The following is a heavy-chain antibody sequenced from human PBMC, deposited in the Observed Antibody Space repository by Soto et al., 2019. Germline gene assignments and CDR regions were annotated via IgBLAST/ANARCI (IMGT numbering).Heavy chain of an antibody. CDR1: GYTFTSDG. CDR3: SRVLGYCSRTSCYSYMDV. CDR2: ISAYNGNT. Sequence: AAVKVSCKASGYTFTSDGISWVRQAPGQRVEWMGWISAYNGNTNSAQKLQGRVTMSTDISTSTAYMELRSLRSDDTAVYYCSRVLGYCSRTSCYSYMDVWGKGTTVTVSS. D-gene: IGHD2-2*02. J-gene: IGHJ6*03. V-gene: IGHV1-18*01.